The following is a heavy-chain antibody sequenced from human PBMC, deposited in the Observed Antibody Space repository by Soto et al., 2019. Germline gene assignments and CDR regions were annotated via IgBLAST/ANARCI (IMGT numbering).Heavy chain of an antibody. Sequence: QVQLQESGPGLVKPSDTLSLTCAVSGYSISSSNWWGWIRQPPGKGLEWIGYIYYSGTTYYNPSLRSQVHRSVDTSKNQCSLKLNSVTAVDTAVYYCARREIQGPIDYWGQGTLVTVSS. D-gene: IGHD1-26*01. CDR3: ARREIQGPIDY. V-gene: IGHV4-28*01. J-gene: IGHJ4*02. CDR2: IYYSGTT. CDR1: GYSISSSNW.